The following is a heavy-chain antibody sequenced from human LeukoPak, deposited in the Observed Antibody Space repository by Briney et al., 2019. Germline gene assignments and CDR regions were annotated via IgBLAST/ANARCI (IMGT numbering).Heavy chain of an antibody. D-gene: IGHD1-7*01. Sequence: ASVKVSCKASGYTSTSYYMHWVRQAPGQGLEWMGIINPSGGSTTYAQKFQGSITMTRDTSTSTVYMELSSLRSEDTAVYYCARGDNWNWGLDPWGQGTLVTVSS. J-gene: IGHJ5*02. CDR2: INPSGGST. V-gene: IGHV1-46*03. CDR3: ARGDNWNWGLDP. CDR1: GYTSTSYY.